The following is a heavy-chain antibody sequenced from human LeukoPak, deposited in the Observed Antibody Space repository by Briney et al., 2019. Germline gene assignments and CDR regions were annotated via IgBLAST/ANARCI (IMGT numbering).Heavy chain of an antibody. CDR2: ISTTSSIM. V-gene: IGHV3-11*01. CDR1: GVISRDYY. J-gene: IGHJ4*02. CDR3: ARDFSGSLDRDSFDD. Sequence: GGTLRLSSALSGVISRDYYMSSIRQAPRQAVEEGSYISTTSSIMFYADTAKCRFTLPWDNAKNSLCLQRNSLRAEDTAVYYCARDFSGSLDRDSFDDGGQGTLLTVPS. D-gene: IGHD6-19*01.